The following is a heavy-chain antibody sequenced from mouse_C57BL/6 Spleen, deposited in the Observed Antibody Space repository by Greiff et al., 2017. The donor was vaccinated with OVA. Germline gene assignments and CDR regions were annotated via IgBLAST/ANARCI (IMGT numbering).Heavy chain of an antibody. V-gene: IGHV1-59*01. CDR3: ARMAPNGSGDY. CDR1: GYTFTSYW. Sequence: VQLQQPGAELVRPGTSVKLSCKASGYTFTSYWMHWVKQRPGQGLEWIGVIDPSDSYTNYNQKFKGKATLTVDTSSSTAYMQLSSLTSEDSAVYYCARMAPNGSGDYWGQGTTLTVSS. J-gene: IGHJ2*01. D-gene: IGHD2-2*01. CDR2: IDPSDSYT.